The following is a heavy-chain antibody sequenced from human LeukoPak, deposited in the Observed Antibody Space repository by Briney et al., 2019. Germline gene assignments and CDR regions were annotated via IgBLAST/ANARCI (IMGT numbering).Heavy chain of an antibody. CDR2: IWYDGSNK. V-gene: IGHV3-33*01. J-gene: IGHJ4*02. D-gene: IGHD3-22*01. Sequence: GGSLRLSCAAPGFTFSSYGMHWVRQAPGKGLEWVAVIWYDGSNKYYADSVKGRFTISRDNSKNTLYLQMNSLRAEDTAVYYCARGVKYYYDSSGYYVDYWGQGTLVTVSS. CDR1: GFTFSSYG. CDR3: ARGVKYYYDSSGYYVDY.